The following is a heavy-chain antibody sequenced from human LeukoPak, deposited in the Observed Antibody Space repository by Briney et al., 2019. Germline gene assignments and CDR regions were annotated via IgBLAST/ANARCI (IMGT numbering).Heavy chain of an antibody. CDR2: IYYSGSI. D-gene: IGHD6-13*01. CDR1: GGSISSYY. CDR3: ARHEGELGAAAGSTHFDY. V-gene: IGHV4-59*08. J-gene: IGHJ4*02. Sequence: KSSETLSLTCTVSGGSISSYYWSWIRQPPGKGLEWIGYIYYSGSINYNPSLKSRVTISVDTSKNQFSLKLSSVTAADTAVYYCARHEGELGAAAGSTHFDYWGQGTLLTVSS.